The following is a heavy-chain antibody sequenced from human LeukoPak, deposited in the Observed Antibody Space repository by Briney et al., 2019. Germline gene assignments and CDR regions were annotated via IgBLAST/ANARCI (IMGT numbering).Heavy chain of an antibody. V-gene: IGHV4-4*07. CDR2: IYTSGST. CDR3: AREAFAVTPFDC. D-gene: IGHD4-17*01. CDR1: GGSISSYY. Sequence: SETLSLTCTVSGGSISSYYWSWIRQPAGKGLEWIGRIYTSGSTNYNPSLKSRVTISVDKSKNQFSLKLSSVTAADTAVYYCAREAFAVTPFDCWGQGTLVTVSS. J-gene: IGHJ4*02.